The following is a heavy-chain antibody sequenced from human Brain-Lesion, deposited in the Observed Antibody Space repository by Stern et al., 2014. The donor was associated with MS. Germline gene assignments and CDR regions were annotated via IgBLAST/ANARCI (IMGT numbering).Heavy chain of an antibody. CDR2: IRWNSGTI. V-gene: IGHV3-9*01. J-gene: IGHJ4*02. CDR3: ARDITGSSAYFAY. Sequence: VQLVQSGGDLVQPGRSLRLSCAAFGFTFADYAMHWVRQAPGKGLEVGAGIRWNSGTIGYADSVKGRFTTSRDNAYSSLYLQMNSLRPEDTALYYCARDITGSSAYFAYWGQGTLVTVSS. D-gene: IGHD1-14*01. CDR1: GFTFADYA.